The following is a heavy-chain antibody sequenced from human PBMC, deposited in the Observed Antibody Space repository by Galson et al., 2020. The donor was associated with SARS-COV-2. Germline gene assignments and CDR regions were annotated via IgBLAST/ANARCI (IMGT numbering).Heavy chain of an antibody. CDR3: TTGNDFWSGPPYDGMDV. D-gene: IGHD3-3*01. CDR2: IKSKTDGGTT. V-gene: IGHV3-15*01. Sequence: GGPLRLSCAASGFTFSNAWMSWVRQAPGKGLEWVGRIKSKTDGGTTDYAAPVKGRFTISRDDSKNTLYLQMNSLKTEDTAVYYCTTGNDFWSGPPYDGMDVWGQGTTVTVSS. J-gene: IGHJ6*02. CDR1: GFTFSNAW.